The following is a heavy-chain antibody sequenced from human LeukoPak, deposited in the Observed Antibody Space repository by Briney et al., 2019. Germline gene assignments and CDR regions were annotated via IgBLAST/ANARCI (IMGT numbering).Heavy chain of an antibody. J-gene: IGHJ4*02. CDR1: GGSISSSSYY. V-gene: IGHV4-39*01. D-gene: IGHD3-10*01. CDR2: IYYSGST. Sequence: SETLSLTCTVSGGSISSSSYYWGWIRQPPGKGLEWIGSIYYSGSTYYNPSLKSRVTISVDTSKNQFSLKLSSVTAADTAVYYCARRKYGSGSYLPMNLDYWGQGTLVTVSS. CDR3: ARRKYGSGSYLPMNLDY.